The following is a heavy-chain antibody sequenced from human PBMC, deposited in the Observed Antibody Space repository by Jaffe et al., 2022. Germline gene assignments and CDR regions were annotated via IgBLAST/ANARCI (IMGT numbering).Heavy chain of an antibody. V-gene: IGHV1-46*03. CDR1: GYSFSNFY. Sequence: QVQLVQSGAEVKKPGASVKVSCKASGYSFSNFYIHWVRQAPGQGLEWMGIINPGGGSTTSAQRFQGRLTLTRDTSTSTLYMELSSLRFDDTAVYYCARVPSRSLGHDYWGQGTLVTVSS. D-gene: IGHD6-6*01. J-gene: IGHJ4*02. CDR2: INPGGGST. CDR3: ARVPSRSLGHDY.